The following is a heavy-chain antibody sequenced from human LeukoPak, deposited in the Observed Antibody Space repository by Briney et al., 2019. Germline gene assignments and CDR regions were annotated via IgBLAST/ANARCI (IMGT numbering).Heavy chain of an antibody. CDR2: IYTSGST. J-gene: IGHJ6*03. D-gene: IGHD5-24*01. Sequence: SETLSLTCTVSGGSVSSGTNYWTWIRQPAGKGLEWIGRIYTSGSTDYNPPFDSRVTISIDTSKNQFSLRLSSVTAADTAVYYCARLGEMPPDYYYYMDVWGKGT. V-gene: IGHV4-61*02. CDR1: GGSVSSGTNY. CDR3: ARLGEMPPDYYYYMDV.